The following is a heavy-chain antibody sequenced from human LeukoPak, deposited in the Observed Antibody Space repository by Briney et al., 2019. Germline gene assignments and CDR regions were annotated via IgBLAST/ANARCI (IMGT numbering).Heavy chain of an antibody. Sequence: SETLSFTCAVYGGSFSGYYWSWIRQPPGKGLEWIGEINHSGSTNYNPSLKSRVTISVDTSKNQFSLKLSSVTAADTAVYYCARGRAARRPFDYWGQGTLVTVSS. CDR1: GGSFSGYY. V-gene: IGHV4-34*01. CDR2: INHSGST. D-gene: IGHD6-6*01. CDR3: ARGRAARRPFDY. J-gene: IGHJ4*02.